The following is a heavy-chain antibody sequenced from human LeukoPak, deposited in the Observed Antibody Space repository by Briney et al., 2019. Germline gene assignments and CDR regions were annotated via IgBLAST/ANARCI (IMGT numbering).Heavy chain of an antibody. D-gene: IGHD4-17*01. Sequence: SETLSLTCTVSGVSISSFYWSWIRQPPGKGLEWIGYMYNRGNTNYNPSLKSRVTISEDTSQNQLSLQLRSVTAADTAVYYCAATIKRDYGDTNLDYWGQGTLVTVSS. CDR3: AATIKRDYGDTNLDY. CDR1: GVSISSFY. V-gene: IGHV4-59*01. CDR2: MYNRGNT. J-gene: IGHJ4*02.